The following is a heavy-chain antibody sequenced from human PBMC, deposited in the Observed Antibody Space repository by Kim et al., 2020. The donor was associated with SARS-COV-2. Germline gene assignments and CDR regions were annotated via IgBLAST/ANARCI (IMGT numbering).Heavy chain of an antibody. V-gene: IGHV4-59*01. D-gene: IGHD3-22*01. CDR3: AREDQYYYDSRYFDY. J-gene: IGHJ4*02. Sequence: SLKSRVPISVDTSKNQFSLKLSSVTAADTAVYYCAREDQYYYDSRYFDYWGQGTLVTVSS.